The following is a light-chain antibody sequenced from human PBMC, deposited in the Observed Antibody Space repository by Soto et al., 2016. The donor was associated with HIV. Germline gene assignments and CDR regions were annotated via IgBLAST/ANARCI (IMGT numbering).Light chain of an antibody. CDR3: QQYHSYS. CDR1: QSISRW. Sequence: DIQMTQSPSTLSASVGDRITITCRANQSISRWLAWYQQKPGKAPKLMIYEASSLESGVSSRFSGAGSGTEFTLTINSLQVDDFATYYCQQYHSYSFGPGTKVDI. CDR2: EAS. V-gene: IGKV1-5*03. J-gene: IGKJ3*01.